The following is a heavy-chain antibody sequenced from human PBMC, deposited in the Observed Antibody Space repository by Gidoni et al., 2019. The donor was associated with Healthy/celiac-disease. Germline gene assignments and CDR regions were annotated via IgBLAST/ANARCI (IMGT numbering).Heavy chain of an antibody. V-gene: IGHV4-34*01. Sequence: QVQLQRWGAGLLKPSETLSLTCAVYGGSFRVYYWSWIRQPPGKGLEGIGEINHSGSTNYNPSLKSRVTISVDTSKNQFSLKLSSVTAADTAVYYCARLRGYSYGLGYYYFDYWGQGTLVTVSS. CDR2: INHSGST. CDR1: GGSFRVYY. J-gene: IGHJ4*02. D-gene: IGHD5-18*01. CDR3: ARLRGYSYGLGYYYFDY.